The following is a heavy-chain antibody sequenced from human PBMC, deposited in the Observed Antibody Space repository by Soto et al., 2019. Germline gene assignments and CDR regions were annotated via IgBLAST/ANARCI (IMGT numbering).Heavy chain of an antibody. Sequence: GESLRLSCAASGFTFSSYAMSWVRQAPGKGLEWVSAISGSGGSTYYADSVKGWFTISRDNSKNTLYLQMNSLRAEDTAVYYCAKDGSGYSSGWSPSYFDYWGQGTLVTVSS. CDR2: ISGSGGST. CDR1: GFTFSSYA. D-gene: IGHD6-19*01. CDR3: AKDGSGYSSGWSPSYFDY. J-gene: IGHJ4*02. V-gene: IGHV3-23*01.